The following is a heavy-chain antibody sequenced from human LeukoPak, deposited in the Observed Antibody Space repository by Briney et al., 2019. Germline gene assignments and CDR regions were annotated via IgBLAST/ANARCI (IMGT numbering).Heavy chain of an antibody. CDR2: ISDTGGRT. CDR1: GFTFSDSA. D-gene: IGHD3-3*01. Sequence: GGSLRLSCAASGFTFSDSAVSWVRHSPGEGLKWVSSISDTGGRTYYADSVKGRFTITRDNSRNTVNLQMNSLRAGDTARYFCAKGGQDFDFWRFDLWGQGILVIVSS. J-gene: IGHJ5*02. CDR3: AKGGQDFDFWRFDL. V-gene: IGHV3-23*01.